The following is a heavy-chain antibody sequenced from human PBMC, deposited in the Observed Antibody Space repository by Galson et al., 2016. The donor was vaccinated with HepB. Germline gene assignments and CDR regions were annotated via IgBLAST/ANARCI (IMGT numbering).Heavy chain of an antibody. J-gene: IGHJ4*02. V-gene: IGHV1-18*04. CDR2: IRAYSGDT. CDR3: TRDVDKGGWYQSYGY. Sequence: SVKVSCKASGYTFNNYYVTWVRQAPGQGLEWLGWIRAYSGDTNYGQKLQGRVTMTKATSTTTAYMELTSLTSEDTAVYYCTRDVDKGGWYQSYGYWGQGTLVTVSS. CDR1: GYTFNNYY. D-gene: IGHD6-19*01.